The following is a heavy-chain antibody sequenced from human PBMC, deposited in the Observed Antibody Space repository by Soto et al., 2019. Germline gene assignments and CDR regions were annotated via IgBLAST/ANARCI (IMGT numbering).Heavy chain of an antibody. D-gene: IGHD3-3*01. CDR1: GYTFTSYG. J-gene: IGHJ3*02. CDR3: ARDLAVYYDFWSGYFDAFDI. V-gene: IGHV1-18*01. Sequence: QVQLVQSGAEVKKPGASVKVSCKASGYTFTSYGISWVRQAPGQGLEWMGWISAYNGNTNYAQKLQGRVTMTTDTSTSTAYMELRSLRSDDTAVYYCARDLAVYYDFWSGYFDAFDIWGQGTMVTVSS. CDR2: ISAYNGNT.